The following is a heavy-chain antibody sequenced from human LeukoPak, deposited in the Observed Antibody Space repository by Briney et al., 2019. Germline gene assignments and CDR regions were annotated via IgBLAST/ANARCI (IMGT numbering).Heavy chain of an antibody. CDR3: TRVGGYYDSSGYLSDY. CDR2: IRSKAYGGTT. D-gene: IGHD3-22*01. CDR1: GFTFGDYA. Sequence: GGSLRLSCTASGFTFGDYAMSWFRQAPGKELEWVGFIRSKAYGGTTEYAASVKGRFTISRDDSKSIAYLQMNSLKTEDTAVYYCTRVGGYYDSSGYLSDYWGQGTLVTVSS. V-gene: IGHV3-49*03. J-gene: IGHJ4*02.